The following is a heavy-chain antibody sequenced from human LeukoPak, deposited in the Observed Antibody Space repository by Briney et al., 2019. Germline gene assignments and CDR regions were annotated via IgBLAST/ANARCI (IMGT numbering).Heavy chain of an antibody. D-gene: IGHD1-26*01. CDR1: GYSFTSYW. J-gene: IGHJ4*02. V-gene: IGHV5-51*01. Sequence: GESLKISCKGSGYSFTSYWIAWVRQMPGKGLEWMGIIYPGDSDARYSPSFQGQVTFSADKSISTAYLQWSSLKASDTAMYYWARQQVGATIPLDYWGQGTLVTVSS. CDR2: IYPGDSDA. CDR3: ARQQVGATIPLDY.